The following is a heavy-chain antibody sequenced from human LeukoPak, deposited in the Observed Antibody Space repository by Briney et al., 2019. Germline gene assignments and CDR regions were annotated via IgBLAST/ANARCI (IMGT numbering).Heavy chain of an antibody. CDR2: ISWNSGSI. V-gene: IGHV3-9*01. CDR1: GFTFDDYA. D-gene: IGHD4-23*01. CDR3: AKDWTVVPHGPFDY. J-gene: IGHJ4*02. Sequence: GGSLRLSCAASGFTFDDYAMHWVRQAPGKGLEWVSGISWNSGSIGYADSVKGRFTISRDNAKNSLYLQMNSLRAEDTALYYCAKDWTVVPHGPFDYWGQGTLVTVSS.